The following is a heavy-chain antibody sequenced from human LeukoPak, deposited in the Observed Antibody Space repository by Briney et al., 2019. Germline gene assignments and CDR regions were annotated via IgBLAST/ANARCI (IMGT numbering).Heavy chain of an antibody. D-gene: IGHD2-15*01. J-gene: IGHJ4*02. CDR1: GGSISSSSYS. CDR3: ARAVGRHFDY. V-gene: IGHV4-30-2*01. CDR2: IYHSGST. Sequence: PSETLSLTCTVSGGSISSSSYSWSWIRQPPGKGLEWIGYIYHSGSTYYNPSLKSRVTISVDRSKNQFSLKLSSVTAADTAVYYCARAVGRHFDYWGQGTLVTVSS.